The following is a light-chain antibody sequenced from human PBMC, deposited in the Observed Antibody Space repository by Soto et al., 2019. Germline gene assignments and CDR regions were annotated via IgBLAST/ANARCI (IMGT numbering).Light chain of an antibody. Sequence: EIVMTQSPATLSVSPGERATLSCRASQSVSTYLAWYQQKPGQAPRLLIYAASTRATGITVRFSGSVSATEFTLTISSRQSEDFAVYDCQQYNNWPPYTFGQGPKLEIK. CDR3: QQYNNWPPYT. J-gene: IGKJ2*01. CDR1: QSVSTY. CDR2: AAS. V-gene: IGKV3-15*01.